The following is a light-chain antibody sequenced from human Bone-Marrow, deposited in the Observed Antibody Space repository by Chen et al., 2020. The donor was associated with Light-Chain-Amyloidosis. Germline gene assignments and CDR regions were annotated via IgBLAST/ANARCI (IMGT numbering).Light chain of an antibody. CDR1: SSDVGGDNH. J-gene: IGLJ1*01. CDR2: EGT. Sequence: QSALTQPASVSGAPGQSITISCTGTSSDVGGDNHVSWYQQHPDKAPKLMIYEGTKRPSWVPDRFSGSKSDNTASLTISGLQTEDEADYFCSSYTIPNTLVFGSGTRVTVL. CDR3: SSYTIPNTLV. V-gene: IGLV2-14*01.